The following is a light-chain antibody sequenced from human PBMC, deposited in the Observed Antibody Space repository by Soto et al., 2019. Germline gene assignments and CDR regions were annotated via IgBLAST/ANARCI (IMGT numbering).Light chain of an antibody. J-gene: IGKJ1*01. V-gene: IGKV2-28*01. CDR1: QRLLNRNGYNY. CDR2: MGS. CDR3: MQPLHTPWT. Sequence: DIVLTQSPLSLPVTPGEPASISCRSSQRLLNRNGYNYLDWFVQKPGQSPQLLIYMGSNRSPGVPDRLSGSGSGTDFTLKISRVEAEDVGVYYCMQPLHTPWTFGQGTKVEIQ.